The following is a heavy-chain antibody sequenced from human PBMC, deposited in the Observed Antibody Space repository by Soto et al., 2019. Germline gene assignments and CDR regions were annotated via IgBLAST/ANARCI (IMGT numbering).Heavy chain of an antibody. CDR1: GDTFSSYA. V-gene: IGHV1-69*08. CDR3: ARRRYCGYDCYHKHYYGMDV. D-gene: IGHD2-21*01. Sequence: QVQLVQSGAELKKTGSSVTVSCRASGDTFSSYAVNWVRQAPGRGLEWMGRIITVLGTTDYAQNFKGRVTITAEKSTKTVSMELSSLRSDDTAVYYCARRRYCGYDCYHKHYYGMDVWGQGTTVTVAS. CDR2: IITVLGTT. J-gene: IGHJ6*02.